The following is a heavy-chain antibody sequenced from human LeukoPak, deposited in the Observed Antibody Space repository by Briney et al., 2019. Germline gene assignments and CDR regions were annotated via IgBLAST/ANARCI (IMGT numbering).Heavy chain of an antibody. CDR2: IFWDDDK. CDR1: GFSLSTNGVG. J-gene: IGHJ4*02. D-gene: IGHD3-10*01. V-gene: IGHV2-5*02. CDR3: VHRPTSGSYFDY. Sequence: SGPTLVKPTQTLTLTYTFSGFSLSTNGVGVGWIRQPPGKALEWLAIIFWDDDKRYSPSLKSRVTITKDTSKNQVVLTMTNMDPVDTGTYYCVHRPTSGSYFDYWGQGTLVTVSS.